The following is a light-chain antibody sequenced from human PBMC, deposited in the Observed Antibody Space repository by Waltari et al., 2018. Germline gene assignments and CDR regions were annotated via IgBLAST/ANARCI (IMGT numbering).Light chain of an antibody. Sequence: DIVMTQSPESLAVSLGERATINCKSSRSLCSSFDNRTYLTWYQQKPGQPPKLLIYWASTRESGVPDRFSGSGSGTDFTLTISSLQAEDVAVYYCQQYHSTPFTFGPGTKVDIK. CDR2: WAS. J-gene: IGKJ3*01. CDR1: RSLCSSFDNRTY. CDR3: QQYHSTPFT. V-gene: IGKV4-1*01.